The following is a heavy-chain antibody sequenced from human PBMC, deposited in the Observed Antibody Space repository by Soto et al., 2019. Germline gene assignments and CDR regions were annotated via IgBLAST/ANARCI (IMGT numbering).Heavy chain of an antibody. V-gene: IGHV3-33*01. CDR1: GFTFSSYG. D-gene: IGHD6-13*01. Sequence: GGSLRLSCAASGFTFSSYGMHWVRQAPGKGLEWVAVIWYDGSNKYYADSVKGRFTISRDNSKNTLYLQMNSLRAEDTAVYYCARWGSSWDVFDYWGQGTLVTVSS. CDR2: IWYDGSNK. J-gene: IGHJ4*02. CDR3: ARWGSSWDVFDY.